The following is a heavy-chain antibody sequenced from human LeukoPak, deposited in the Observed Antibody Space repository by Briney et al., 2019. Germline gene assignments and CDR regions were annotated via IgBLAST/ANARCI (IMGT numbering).Heavy chain of an antibody. CDR1: GFTFSSYA. J-gene: IGHJ4*02. V-gene: IGHV3-23*01. D-gene: IGHD2-2*01. Sequence: GGSLRLSCAASGFTFSSYAMSWVRQAPGKGLDWVSFVSGGGVTTYYADSVKGRFTISRDNSKNTLYLQMNSLRAEDTAVYFCARGTDAGETDYWGQGTLVTVSS. CDR3: ARGTDAGETDY. CDR2: VSGGGVTT.